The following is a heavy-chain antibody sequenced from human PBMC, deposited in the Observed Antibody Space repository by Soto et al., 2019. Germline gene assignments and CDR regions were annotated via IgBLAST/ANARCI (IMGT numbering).Heavy chain of an antibody. CDR2: IYYSGST. D-gene: IGHD3-10*01. V-gene: IGHV4-30-4*01. J-gene: IGHJ4*02. CDR1: DYSISNGYY. Sequence: PSETLSLTCAVSDYSISNGYYWSWIRQPPGKGLEWIGHIYYSGSTYYNPSLKSRAGISVDSSKSQVSLKLTSVTAADTAVYFCARILMNYYRLDYWGQGALVTVSS. CDR3: ARILMNYYRLDY.